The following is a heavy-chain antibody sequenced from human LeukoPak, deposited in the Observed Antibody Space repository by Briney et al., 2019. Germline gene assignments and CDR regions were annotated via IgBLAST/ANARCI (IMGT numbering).Heavy chain of an antibody. CDR3: ARPGLQLYNWFDP. D-gene: IGHD4-11*01. Sequence: SETLSLTCTVSGGSVSSGDYYWSWIRQPPGKGLEWIGEINHSGSTNYNPSLKSRVTISVDTSKNQFSLKLSSVTAADTAVYYCARPGLQLYNWFDPWGQGTLVTVSS. V-gene: IGHV4-61*08. J-gene: IGHJ5*02. CDR2: INHSGST. CDR1: GGSVSSGDYY.